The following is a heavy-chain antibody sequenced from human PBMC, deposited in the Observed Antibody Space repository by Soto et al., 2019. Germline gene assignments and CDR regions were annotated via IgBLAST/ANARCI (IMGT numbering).Heavy chain of an antibody. V-gene: IGHV5-10-1*01. CDR3: ARRSHLARWYYYYGMDV. CDR2: IDPSDSYT. J-gene: IGHJ6*02. CDR1: GYSFTSYW. Sequence: GESLKISCKGSGYSFTSYWISWVRQMPGKGLEWMGRIDPSDSYTNYSPSFQGHVTISADKSISTAYLQWSSLKASDTAMYYCARRSHLARWYYYYGMDVWGQGTTVTVSS.